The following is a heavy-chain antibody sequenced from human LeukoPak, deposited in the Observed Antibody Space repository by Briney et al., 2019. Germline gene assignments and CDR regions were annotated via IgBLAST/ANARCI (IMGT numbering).Heavy chain of an antibody. CDR3: ASSSGWYAPLDY. J-gene: IGHJ4*02. CDR2: ISYDGSNK. CDR1: GFTFSGYS. D-gene: IGHD6-19*01. Sequence: GGSLRLSCAASGFTFSGYSMNWVRQAPGKGLEWVAVISYDGSNKYYADSVKGRFTISRDNSKNTLYLQMNSLRAEDTAVYYCASSSGWYAPLDYWGQGALVTVSS. V-gene: IGHV3-30*03.